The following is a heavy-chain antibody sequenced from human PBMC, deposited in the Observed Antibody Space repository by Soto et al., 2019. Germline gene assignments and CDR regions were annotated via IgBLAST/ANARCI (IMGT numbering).Heavy chain of an antibody. V-gene: IGHV4-61*01. CDR3: AGGIAGWYRGRYVGGMDV. CDR1: GGSVSSGCYY. D-gene: IGHD6-19*01. CDR2: NYCSRST. Sequence: QVQLQESGPGLVKPSETLSLTCTVSGGSVSSGCYYWIWLRQPPGKGLEWYGYNYCSRSTNYNPSLKSRVTISVDTSKNQFSRKLSSVTAPDTAVYSGAGGIAGWYRGRYVGGMDVWGQGTTVTVSS. J-gene: IGHJ6*02.